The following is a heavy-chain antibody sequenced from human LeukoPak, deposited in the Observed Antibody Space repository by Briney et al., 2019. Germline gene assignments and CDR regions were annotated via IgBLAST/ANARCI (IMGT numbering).Heavy chain of an antibody. J-gene: IGHJ4*02. CDR2: IKQDGSEK. CDR3: AKDVGSGRGYFDY. V-gene: IGHV3-7*01. D-gene: IGHD2-15*01. CDR1: GFTFSSYW. Sequence: GSLRLSCAASGFTFSSYWMSWVRQAPGKGLEWVANIKQDGSEKHYLDSVKGRSTISRDNAKSSQSLQMNSLRAEDTAVYYCAKDVGSGRGYFDYWGQGTLVTVSS.